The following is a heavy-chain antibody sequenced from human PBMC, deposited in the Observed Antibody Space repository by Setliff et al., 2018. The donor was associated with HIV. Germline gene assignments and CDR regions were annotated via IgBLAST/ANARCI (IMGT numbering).Heavy chain of an antibody. CDR3: AREQREVSTYYFDY. J-gene: IGHJ4*02. CDR1: GGSFSGYY. V-gene: IGHV4-34*01. D-gene: IGHD5-18*01. Sequence: SETLSLTCAVYGGSFSGYYWSWIRQPPGKGLEWIGEINHRGSTNYNPSLKSRVTISVDTSKKQFSLKLRSVTAAATAVYYCAREQREVSTYYFDYWAQGSLVTVSS. CDR2: INHRGST.